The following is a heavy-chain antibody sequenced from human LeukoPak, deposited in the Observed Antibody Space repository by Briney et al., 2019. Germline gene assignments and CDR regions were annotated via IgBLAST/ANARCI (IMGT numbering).Heavy chain of an antibody. CDR3: ARVIVVVPAAMEGSNWFDP. Sequence: ASVKVSCKASGYTFSMYNMHWVRQAPGQGLEWMGIINPSGGTSYAQKFQGRVTMTRDTSISTAYVELSRLRSDDTAVYYCARVIVVVPAAMEGSNWFDPGGQGTLVTVSS. CDR1: GYTFSMYN. V-gene: IGHV1-2*02. CDR2: INPSGGT. J-gene: IGHJ5*02. D-gene: IGHD2-2*01.